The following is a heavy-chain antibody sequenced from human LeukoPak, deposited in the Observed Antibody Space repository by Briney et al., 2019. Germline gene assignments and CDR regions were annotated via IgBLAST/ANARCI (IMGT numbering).Heavy chain of an antibody. CDR1: GGTFSSYA. V-gene: IGHV1-69*05. Sequence: SVKVSCKASGGTFSSYAISWVRQAPGQGLEWMGRIIPIFGTANYAQKFQGRITITTDESTSTAYMELSSLRSEDTAVYYCARVSSGYSGYDYWGQGTLVTVSS. CDR3: ARVSSGYSGYDY. D-gene: IGHD5-12*01. CDR2: IIPIFGTA. J-gene: IGHJ4*02.